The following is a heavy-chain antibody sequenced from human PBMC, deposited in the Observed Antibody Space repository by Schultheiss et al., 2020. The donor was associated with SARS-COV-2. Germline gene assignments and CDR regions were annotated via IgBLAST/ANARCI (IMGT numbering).Heavy chain of an antibody. CDR1: GFTFSSYG. J-gene: IGHJ6*02. CDR3: ARDYYYYGMDV. CDR2: ISWNSGSI. Sequence: GGSLRLSCAASGFTFSSYGMHWVRQAPGKGLEWVSGISWNSGSIGYADSVKGRFTISRDNSKNTLYLQMNSLRAEDTAVYYCARDYYYYGMDVWGQGTTVTVSS. V-gene: IGHV3-NL1*01.